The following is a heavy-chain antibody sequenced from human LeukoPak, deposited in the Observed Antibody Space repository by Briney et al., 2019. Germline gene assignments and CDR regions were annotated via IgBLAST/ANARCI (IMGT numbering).Heavy chain of an antibody. Sequence: GGSLRLSCAASEFSVGSNYMTWVRQAPGKGLEWVSLIYSGGSTYYADSVKGRFTISRDNSKNTLYLQMNSLRAEDTAVYYCARVTGYIVEDYFDYWGQGTLVTVSS. J-gene: IGHJ4*02. CDR3: ARVTGYIVEDYFDY. CDR1: EFSVGSNY. V-gene: IGHV3-66*01. D-gene: IGHD3-22*01. CDR2: IYSGGST.